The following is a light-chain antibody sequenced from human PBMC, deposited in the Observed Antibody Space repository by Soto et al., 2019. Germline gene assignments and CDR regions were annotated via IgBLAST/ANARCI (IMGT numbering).Light chain of an antibody. CDR2: AAS. V-gene: IGKV1-27*01. J-gene: IGKJ3*01. CDR3: QKYNIAPFT. Sequence: DIQMTQSPSSLSASVGDRVTITCRESQGIDNYLAWYQQKPGKAPKLLIYAASTLQSGVPSRFSGRASGTDFTLTISSLQPEDVATYYCQKYNIAPFTFGPGTKVDIK. CDR1: QGIDNY.